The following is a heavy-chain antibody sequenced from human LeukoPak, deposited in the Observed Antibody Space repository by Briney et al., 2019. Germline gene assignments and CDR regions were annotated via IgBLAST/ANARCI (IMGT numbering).Heavy chain of an antibody. CDR1: GGSFSGYY. CDR2: INHSGST. V-gene: IGHV4-34*01. CDR3: ARAGRFDAFDI. J-gene: IGHJ3*02. Sequence: SETLSLTCAVYGGSFSGYYWSWIRQPPGKGLEWIGEINHSGSTNYNPSLKSRVTISVDTSKNQLSLKLSSVTAADTAVYYCARAGRFDAFDIWGQGTMVTVSS.